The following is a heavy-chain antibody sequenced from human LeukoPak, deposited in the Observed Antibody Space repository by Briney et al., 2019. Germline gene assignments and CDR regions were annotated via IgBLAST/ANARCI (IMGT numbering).Heavy chain of an antibody. CDR2: IYTSGST. D-gene: IGHD3-10*01. J-gene: IGHJ5*02. V-gene: IGHV4-61*02. CDR1: GGSISSGSYY. Sequence: SETLSLTCTVSGGSISSGSYYWSWIRQPAGKGLEWIGRIYTSGSTNYNPSLKSRVTISVDTSKNQFSLKLSSVTAADTAVYYCARPLLLGSGSYYAFDPWGQGTLVTVSS. CDR3: ARPLLLGSGSYYAFDP.